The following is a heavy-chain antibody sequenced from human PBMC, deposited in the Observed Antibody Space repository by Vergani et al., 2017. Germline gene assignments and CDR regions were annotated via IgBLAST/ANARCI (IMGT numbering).Heavy chain of an antibody. D-gene: IGHD3-10*01. CDR1: GFTFSSYS. V-gene: IGHV3-21*04. Sequence: EVQLVESGGGLVKPGGSLRLSCAASGFTFSSYSMNWVRQAPGKGLEWVSSISSSSSYIYYADSVKGRFTISRDNSKNTLYLQMNSLRAEDTAVYYCAKDVSGDGLFYYFDYWGQGTLVTVSS. CDR3: AKDVSGDGLFYYFDY. CDR2: ISSSSSYI. J-gene: IGHJ4*02.